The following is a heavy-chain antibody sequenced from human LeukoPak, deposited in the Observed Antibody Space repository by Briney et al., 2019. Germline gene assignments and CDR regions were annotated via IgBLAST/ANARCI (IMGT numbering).Heavy chain of an antibody. CDR1: GFTFTNYA. D-gene: IGHD6-19*01. J-gene: IGHJ4*02. V-gene: IGHV3-23*01. Sequence: GESLRLSCAASGFTFTNYAMSCVRQAPGKGLECVSSISGNVGTAYYADSVKGRFTISRDNAKNTLSLQMNSLRAEDTAVYYCAKVRQWLEPFDYWGQGTLVTVSS. CDR2: ISGNVGTA. CDR3: AKVRQWLEPFDY.